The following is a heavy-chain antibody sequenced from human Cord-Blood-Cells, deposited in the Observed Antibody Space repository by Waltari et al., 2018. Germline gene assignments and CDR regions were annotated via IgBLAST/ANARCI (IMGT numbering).Heavy chain of an antibody. CDR2: IFSTDEK. D-gene: IGHD6-13*01. CDR3: ARIRIAAAGYWYFDL. Sequence: QVTLKASGPVLVKPTETLTLTCTVSGFSLSNARMGVSWIRQPPGKALEWLAHIFSTDEKSYSTSLKSRLTISKDTSKSQVVLTMTNMDPVDTATYYCARIRIAAAGYWYFDLWGRGTLVTVSS. J-gene: IGHJ2*01. CDR1: GFSLSNARMG. V-gene: IGHV2-26*01.